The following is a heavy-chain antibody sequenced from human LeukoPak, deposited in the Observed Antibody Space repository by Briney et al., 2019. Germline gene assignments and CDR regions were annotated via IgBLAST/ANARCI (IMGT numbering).Heavy chain of an antibody. D-gene: IGHD4-17*01. V-gene: IGHV3-23*01. CDR2: ISGSGGKT. J-gene: IGHJ3*02. CDR1: GFTFSSYA. Sequence: GGSLRLSCAASGFTFSSYAMTWVRQAPGMGLEWVSGISGSGGKTYYADSVKGRFTISRDNSKNTLYLQMNSLRAEDTAVYYCPKLPTVTIYRGAFDIWGQGTMVTVSS. CDR3: PKLPTVTIYRGAFDI.